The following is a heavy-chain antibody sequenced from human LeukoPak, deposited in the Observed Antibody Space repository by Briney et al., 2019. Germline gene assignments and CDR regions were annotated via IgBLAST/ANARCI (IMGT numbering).Heavy chain of an antibody. CDR3: TTGPFDPNDY. Sequence: GGSLRLSCAASGFTFSSYSMNWVRQAPGKGLEWVSSISSSSSYIYYADSVKGRFTISRDNAKNSLYLQMNSLRAEDTALYYCTTGPFDPNDYWGQGTLVTVSS. V-gene: IGHV3-21*01. J-gene: IGHJ4*02. CDR2: ISSSSSYI. CDR1: GFTFSSYS. D-gene: IGHD3-9*01.